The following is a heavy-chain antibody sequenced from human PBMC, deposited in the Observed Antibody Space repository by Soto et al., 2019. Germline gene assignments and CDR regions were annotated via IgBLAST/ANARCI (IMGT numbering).Heavy chain of an antibody. J-gene: IGHJ6*03. CDR3: ARDTSYCSSTSCYPDYYYYYYMDV. D-gene: IGHD2-2*01. CDR2: ISSSSSYI. V-gene: IGHV3-21*01. CDR1: GFTFSSYS. Sequence: GGSLRLSCAASGFTFSSYSMNWVRQAPGKGLEWVSSISSSSSYIYYADSVKGRFTISRDNAKNSLYLQMNSLRAEDTAVYYCARDTSYCSSTSCYPDYYYYYYMDVWGKGITVTVSS.